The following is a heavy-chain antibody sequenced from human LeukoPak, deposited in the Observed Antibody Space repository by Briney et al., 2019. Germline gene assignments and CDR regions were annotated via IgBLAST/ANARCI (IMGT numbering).Heavy chain of an antibody. D-gene: IGHD2-15*01. CDR2: IRAYNGNT. V-gene: IGHV1-18*01. J-gene: IGHJ4*02. CDR1: GYTFTSFG. Sequence: ASVKVSCKASGYTFTSFGIRWVRQAPGQGLEWMGCIRAYNGNTNYAQKLQGRVTITTDTSTSTAYLELKSLRSDDTAVYYCGRDASVVVAATPLDYWGQGTLVTVSS. CDR3: GRDASVVVAATPLDY.